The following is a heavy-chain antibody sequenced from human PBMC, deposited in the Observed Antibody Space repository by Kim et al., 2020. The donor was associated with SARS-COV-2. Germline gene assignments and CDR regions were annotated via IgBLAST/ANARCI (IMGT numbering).Heavy chain of an antibody. V-gene: IGHV3-11*06. D-gene: IGHD2-2*01. Sequence: GRFTISRDNAKNSLYLQMNSLRAEDTAVYYCAREEGIVVVPAAQTYYFDYWGQGTLVTVSS. J-gene: IGHJ4*02. CDR3: AREEGIVVVPAAQTYYFDY.